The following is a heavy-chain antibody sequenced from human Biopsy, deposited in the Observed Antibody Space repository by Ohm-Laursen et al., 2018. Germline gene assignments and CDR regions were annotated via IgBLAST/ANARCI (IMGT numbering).Heavy chain of an antibody. Sequence: GASVKVSCKASGYTPTELSMHWVRQAPGRGLEWMGGFAPENGKTIYAQKFQGRVTMTEDTSTDTAYMELSSLRSEDTAVYYYAADINVWNVNYWGQGTQVTVSS. CDR2: FAPENGKT. D-gene: IGHD1-1*01. CDR3: AADINVWNVNY. CDR1: GYTPTELS. V-gene: IGHV1-24*01. J-gene: IGHJ4*02.